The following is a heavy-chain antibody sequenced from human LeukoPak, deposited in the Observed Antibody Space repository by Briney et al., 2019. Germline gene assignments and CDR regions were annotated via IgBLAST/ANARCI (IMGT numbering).Heavy chain of an antibody. CDR1: GYTFTSYG. D-gene: IGHD6-13*01. CDR3: ARAGSSLPQLVRDY. J-gene: IGHJ4*02. Sequence: ASVKVSCKASGYTFTSYGISWVRQAPGQGFEWMGWISAYNGNTNYAQKLQGRVTMTTDTSTSTAYMELRSLRSDDTAVYYCARAGSSLPQLVRDYWGQGTLVTVSS. V-gene: IGHV1-18*01. CDR2: ISAYNGNT.